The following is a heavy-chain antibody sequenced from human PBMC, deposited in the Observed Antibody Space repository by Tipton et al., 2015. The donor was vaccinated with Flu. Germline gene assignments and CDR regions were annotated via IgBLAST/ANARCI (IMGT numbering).Heavy chain of an antibody. Sequence: TLSLTCAVYGESFSGYYWSWIRQPPGKGLEWIGEINHSGSTNYNPSLKSRVTISVDTSKNQFSLKLSSVTAADTAVYYCARGERDTAMVTFDYWGQGTLVTVSS. J-gene: IGHJ4*02. D-gene: IGHD5-18*01. CDR1: GESFSGYY. V-gene: IGHV4-34*01. CDR2: INHSGST. CDR3: ARGERDTAMVTFDY.